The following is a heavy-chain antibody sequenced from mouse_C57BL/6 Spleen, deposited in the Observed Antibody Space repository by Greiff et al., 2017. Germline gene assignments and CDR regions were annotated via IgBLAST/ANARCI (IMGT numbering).Heavy chain of an antibody. CDR1: GYPFTSST. Sequence: QVQLQQSGAELARPGASVKMSCKASGYPFTSSTMPWVKQRPGQGLDCIGYINPSSGYTKYNQKFKDKATLTAEKSSSTAYMQLSSLTSEDSAVYYCARSGSYYAMDYWGQGTSVTVSS. CDR2: INPSSGYT. J-gene: IGHJ4*01. CDR3: ARSGSYYAMDY. V-gene: IGHV1-4*01. D-gene: IGHD3-1*01.